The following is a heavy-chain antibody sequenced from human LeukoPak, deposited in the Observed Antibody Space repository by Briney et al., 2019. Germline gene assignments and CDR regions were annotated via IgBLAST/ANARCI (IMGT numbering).Heavy chain of an antibody. D-gene: IGHD2-2*01. J-gene: IGHJ4*02. CDR1: GYTFSKYA. CDR2: INTKTGDP. CDR3: ARGGGGAVVPAL. Sequence: ASVKVSCKGSGYTFSKYAMNWVRQPPGQGLEWMGWINTKTGDPTYGQGFTGRFVYSLETSVSTAYLQINSLKAEDTAVYYCARGGGGAVVPALWGQGTLITVSS. V-gene: IGHV7-4-1*02.